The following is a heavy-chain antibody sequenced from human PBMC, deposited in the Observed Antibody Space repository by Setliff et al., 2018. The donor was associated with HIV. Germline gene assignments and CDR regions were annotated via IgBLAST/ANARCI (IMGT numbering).Heavy chain of an antibody. V-gene: IGHV1-69*05. J-gene: IGHJ5*02. Sequence: GASVKVSCKASGGTLNDYAVTWVRQAPGQGLDVVGEIIPLFGTRNYVQRFQGRIAITTDESTATAYMELSSLTSEDTAVYYCARGRSRWKDFIYPWFAPWGQGSLVTVSS. CDR3: ARGRSRWKDFIYPWFAP. CDR1: GGTLNDYA. CDR2: IIPLFGTR. D-gene: IGHD1-1*01.